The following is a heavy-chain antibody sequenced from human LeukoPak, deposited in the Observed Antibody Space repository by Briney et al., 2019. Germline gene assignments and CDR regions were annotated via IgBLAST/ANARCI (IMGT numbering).Heavy chain of an antibody. V-gene: IGHV4-38-2*02. D-gene: IGHD1-26*01. CDR3: AGRQWELHPTRGRYFDL. J-gene: IGHJ2*01. CDR1: GYSISSGYY. CDR2: IYHSGST. Sequence: SETLSLTCTVSGYSISSGYYWGWIRQPPGKGLEWIGSIYHSGSTYYNPSLKSRVTISVDTSKNQFSLKLSSVTAADTAVYYCAGRQWELHPTRGRYFDLWGRGTLVTVSS.